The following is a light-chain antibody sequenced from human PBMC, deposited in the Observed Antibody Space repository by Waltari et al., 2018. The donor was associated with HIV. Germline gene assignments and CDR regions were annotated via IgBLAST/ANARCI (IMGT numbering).Light chain of an antibody. CDR1: QSVLYSSNNKNY. CDR2: WAS. V-gene: IGKV4-1*01. J-gene: IGKJ2*01. CDR3: QQYCSTPYT. Sequence: DIVMTQSPDSLTVFLGERATINCKYSQSVLYSSNNKNYLAWYQQKAGQPPKLLIYWASTRESGVPDRFSASGSGTDFSLTISSLQAEDVAVYYCQQYCSTPYTFGRGTKLEIK.